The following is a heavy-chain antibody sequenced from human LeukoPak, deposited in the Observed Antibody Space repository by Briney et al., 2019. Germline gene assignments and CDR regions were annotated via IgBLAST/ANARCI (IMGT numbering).Heavy chain of an antibody. D-gene: IGHD3-9*01. J-gene: IGHJ5*02. Sequence: GRSLRLSCAASGFTFSSYGMHWVRQAPGKGLEWVAVISYDGSNKYYADSVKGRFTISRDNAKSALYLQINSLRAEDTAVYYCASRAIDWYRDSNWFDPWGQGTLVTVSS. CDR1: GFTFSSYG. CDR2: ISYDGSNK. V-gene: IGHV3-30*03. CDR3: ASRAIDWYRDSNWFDP.